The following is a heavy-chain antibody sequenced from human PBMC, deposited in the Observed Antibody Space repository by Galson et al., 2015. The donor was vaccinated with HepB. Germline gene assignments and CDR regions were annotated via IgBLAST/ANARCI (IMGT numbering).Heavy chain of an antibody. V-gene: IGHV1-46*01. D-gene: IGHD1-26*01. J-gene: IGHJ6*02. CDR3: ARGIVGATYYYYGMDV. CDR2: INPSGGPT. CDR1: GYTFFTNY. Sequence: SCKASGYTFFTNYIHWVRQAPGQGLEWMGIINPSGGPTSYAQKFQGRVTMTRDTSTSTVFMELSSLRPEDTAVYYCARGIVGATYYYYGMDVWGQGTTVTVSS.